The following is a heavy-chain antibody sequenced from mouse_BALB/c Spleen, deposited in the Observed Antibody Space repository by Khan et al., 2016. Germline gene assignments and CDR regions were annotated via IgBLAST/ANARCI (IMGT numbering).Heavy chain of an antibody. CDR1: GYTFTSYW. J-gene: IGHJ2*01. D-gene: IGHD1-1*01. V-gene: IGHV1-87*01. Sequence: VQLQESGAELARPGASVKLSCKASGYTFTSYWMQWVKQRPGQGLEWIGAIYPGAGDTRYTQKFKGKATLTAENSSSTAYMQLSSLASEDSAVYYCASYYGSSYDDCDYWGQGTTLTVSS. CDR2: IYPGAGDT. CDR3: ASYYGSSYDDCDY.